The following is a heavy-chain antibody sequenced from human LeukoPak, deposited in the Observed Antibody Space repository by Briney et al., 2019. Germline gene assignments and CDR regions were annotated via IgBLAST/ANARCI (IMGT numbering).Heavy chain of an antibody. V-gene: IGHV3-48*04. J-gene: IGHJ3*02. CDR2: ISSSSSTI. D-gene: IGHD1-7*01. CDR3: ARVGITGTALDAFDI. CDR1: GFTFSSYS. Sequence: PGGSLRLSCAASGFTFSSYSMNWVRQAPGKGLEWVSYISSSSSTIYYADSVKGRFTISRDNAKNSLYLQMNSLRAEDTAVYYCARVGITGTALDAFDIWGQGTMVTVSS.